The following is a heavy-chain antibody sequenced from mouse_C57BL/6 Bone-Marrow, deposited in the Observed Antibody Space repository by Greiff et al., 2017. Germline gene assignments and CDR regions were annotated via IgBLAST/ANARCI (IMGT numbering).Heavy chain of an antibody. D-gene: IGHD3-1*01. CDR1: GFTFSSYG. CDR3: ARHGLLGN. CDR2: ISSGGSYT. Sequence: EVMLVESGGDLVKPGGSLKLSCAASGFTFSSYGMSWVRQTPDKRLEWVATISSGGSYTYYPDSVKGRFTISRDNAKNTLYLQMSSLKSEDTAMYYCARHGLLGNWGQGTTRTVSS. V-gene: IGHV5-6*01. J-gene: IGHJ2*01.